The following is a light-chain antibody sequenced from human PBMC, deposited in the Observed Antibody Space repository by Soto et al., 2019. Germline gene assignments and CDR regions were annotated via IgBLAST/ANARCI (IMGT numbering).Light chain of an antibody. J-gene: IGLJ1*01. Sequence: QSVLTQPPSAAGSAGQSVTIPCTGPSSDVGGYKYVSWYQQHPGKAPKLMIYEVNKRPSGVPDRFSGSKSGNSASLTVSGLQAEDEADYYCSSYAGSNSFIFGTGTKVTVL. CDR1: SSDVGGYKY. CDR3: SSYAGSNSFI. CDR2: EVN. V-gene: IGLV2-8*01.